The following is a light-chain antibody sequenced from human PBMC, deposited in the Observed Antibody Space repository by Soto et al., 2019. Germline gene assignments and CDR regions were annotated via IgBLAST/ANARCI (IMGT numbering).Light chain of an antibody. CDR2: GAS. V-gene: IGKV3-20*01. CDR3: HQYDSSPLT. CDR1: QSVSSSY. J-gene: IGKJ4*01. Sequence: EIVLTQSPGTLSLSPGERATLSCRASQSVSSSYLAWYQQKPGQAPRLLIYGASSRATGIPDRFSGSGSGKDFPLTISRLGPEDFAVYYCHQYDSSPLTLGGGTKVEIK.